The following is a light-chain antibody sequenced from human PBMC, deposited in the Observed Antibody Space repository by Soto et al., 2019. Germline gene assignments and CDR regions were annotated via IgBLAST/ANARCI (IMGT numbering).Light chain of an antibody. V-gene: IGKV3-20*01. J-gene: IGKJ1*01. CDR1: QSVSSSY. CDR3: QQYGSSSWT. Sequence: EIVLTQSPGTLSLSPGERATLSCRASQSVSSSYLAWYQQKPGQAPRLLIYGASSRATGIPDRFSGSGSGTDFTLTISRLETEDFAVYYCQQYGSSSWTFAQGPKVDI. CDR2: GAS.